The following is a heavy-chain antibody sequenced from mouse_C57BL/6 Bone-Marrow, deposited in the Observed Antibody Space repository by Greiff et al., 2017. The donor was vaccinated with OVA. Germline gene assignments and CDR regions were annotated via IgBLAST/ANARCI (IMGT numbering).Heavy chain of an antibody. J-gene: IGHJ4*01. V-gene: IGHV1-64*01. D-gene: IGHD2-4*01. CDR2: IHPNSGST. Sequence: QVQLQQPGAELVKPGASVKLSCKASGYTFTSYWMHWVKQRPGQGLEWIGMIHPNSGSTNYNEKFKSKATLTVDKSYSTAYMQLSSLTSEDSAVYYCARSYDYDLYYAMDYWGQGTSVTVSS. CDR1: GYTFTSYW. CDR3: ARSYDYDLYYAMDY.